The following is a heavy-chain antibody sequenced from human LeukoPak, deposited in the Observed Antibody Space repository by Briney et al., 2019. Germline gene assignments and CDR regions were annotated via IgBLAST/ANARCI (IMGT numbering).Heavy chain of an antibody. J-gene: IGHJ4*02. Sequence: GGSLRLSCAASGFTFDDYTMYWVRQAPGKGLEWVSVITWDGGSTYYGDSVKGRFTISRDNSKNSLYLQMNSLRAEDTAVYYCARVWPEAVAGTKYYFDYWGQGTLVTVSS. CDR3: ARVWPEAVAGTKYYFDY. V-gene: IGHV3-43*01. CDR1: GFTFDDYT. D-gene: IGHD6-19*01. CDR2: ITWDGGST.